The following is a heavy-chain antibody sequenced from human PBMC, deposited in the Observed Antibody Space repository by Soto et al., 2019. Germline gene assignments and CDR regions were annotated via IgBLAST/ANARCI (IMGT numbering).Heavy chain of an antibody. CDR2: VNAFDDNT. Sequence: QVLVGQSGGEVRRPGASVKVSCKASGYTFTSYHISWVRLSPGRGPEWMGWVNAFDDNTNYSQKFQDRVIMTADRSRDTAFMELRNLTSDDTALSYCARNLAGRAFDIWGLGTMLTVSS. CDR1: GYTFTSYH. J-gene: IGHJ3*02. V-gene: IGHV1-18*04. CDR3: ARNLAGRAFDI. D-gene: IGHD3-16*01.